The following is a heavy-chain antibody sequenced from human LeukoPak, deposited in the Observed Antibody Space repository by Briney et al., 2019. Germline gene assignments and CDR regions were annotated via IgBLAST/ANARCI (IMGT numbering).Heavy chain of an antibody. Sequence: SGGSLRLSCAASGFTFSSYSMNWVRQAPGKGLEWVSSISSSSSYIYYADSVKGRFTISRDNAKNSLYLQMNSLRAEDTAVYYCARAPRLVVTLFDYWGQGTLVTVSS. CDR2: ISSSSSYI. CDR1: GFTFSSYS. D-gene: IGHD2-21*02. V-gene: IGHV3-21*01. J-gene: IGHJ4*02. CDR3: ARAPRLVVTLFDY.